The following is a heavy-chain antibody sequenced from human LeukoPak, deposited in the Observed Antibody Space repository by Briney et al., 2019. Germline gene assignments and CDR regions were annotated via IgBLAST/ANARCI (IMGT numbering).Heavy chain of an antibody. CDR2: IYTSGST. V-gene: IGHV4-61*02. CDR1: GGSISSGSYY. Sequence: PSETLSLTCTVSGGSISSGSYYWSWIRQPAGKGLEWIGRIYTSGSTNYNPSLKSRVTISVDTSKNQFSLKLSSVTAADTAVYYCARDAPPRRSNWFDPWGQGTLVTVSS. J-gene: IGHJ5*02. CDR3: ARDAPPRRSNWFDP. D-gene: IGHD3-3*01.